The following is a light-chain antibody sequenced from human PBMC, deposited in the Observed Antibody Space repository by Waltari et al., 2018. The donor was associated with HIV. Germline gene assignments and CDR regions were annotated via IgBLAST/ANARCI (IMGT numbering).Light chain of an antibody. CDR2: DDS. V-gene: IGLV6-57*01. J-gene: IGLJ2*01. CDR1: RASTGSTF. CDR3: QTYDGSTVV. Sequence: LILTQSLSPSESPGKTVTISCTRRRASTGSTFIQWYRRGPGRSPDTVVYDDSQRPSGCPNPVSCSVASSSASASLTISGLQTDDEADYFCQTYDGSTVVFGGGTRLTVL.